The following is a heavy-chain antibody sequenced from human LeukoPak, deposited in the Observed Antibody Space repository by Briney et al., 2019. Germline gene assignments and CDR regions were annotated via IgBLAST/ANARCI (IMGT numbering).Heavy chain of an antibody. Sequence: SETLSLTCAVYGGSFSGYYWSWIRQPPGKGLEWIGEINHSGSANYNPSLKSRVTISVDTSKNQFSLKLSSVTAADTAVYYCARGGYYEYYMDVWGKGTTVTISS. J-gene: IGHJ6*03. D-gene: IGHD3-22*01. CDR3: ARGGYYEYYMDV. CDR1: GGSFSGYY. CDR2: INHSGSA. V-gene: IGHV4-34*01.